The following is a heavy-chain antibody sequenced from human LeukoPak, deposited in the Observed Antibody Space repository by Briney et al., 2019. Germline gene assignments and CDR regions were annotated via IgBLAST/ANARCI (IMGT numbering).Heavy chain of an antibody. CDR2: IYYSGTT. CDR3: ARGVYIAAAQYGY. CDR1: GGSLSSYF. J-gene: IGHJ4*02. V-gene: IGHV4-59*01. Sequence: SGTLFLTRPVSGGSLSSYFRSWIREPPGEGLEGVGYIYYSGTTNYNPSLKSRVTISVDTSKNQFSLKLRSVTAADTAVYYCARGVYIAAAQYGYWGQGTLVTVSS. D-gene: IGHD6-13*01.